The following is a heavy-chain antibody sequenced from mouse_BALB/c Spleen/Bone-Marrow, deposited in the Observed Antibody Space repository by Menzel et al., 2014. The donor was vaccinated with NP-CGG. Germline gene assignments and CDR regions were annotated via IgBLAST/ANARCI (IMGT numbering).Heavy chain of an antibody. Sequence: QVQLKQSGPGLVAPSQSLSITCTVSGFSLTGYGVNWVRQPPGKGLEWLGMIWGDGSTDYNSALKSRLSISKDNSKSQVFLKKNSLQTDDTARCYCARGEDYDDYYAMDYWGQGTSVTVSS. CDR1: GFSLTGYG. V-gene: IGHV2-6-7*01. CDR2: IWGDGST. CDR3: ARGEDYDDYYAMDY. J-gene: IGHJ4*01. D-gene: IGHD2-4*01.